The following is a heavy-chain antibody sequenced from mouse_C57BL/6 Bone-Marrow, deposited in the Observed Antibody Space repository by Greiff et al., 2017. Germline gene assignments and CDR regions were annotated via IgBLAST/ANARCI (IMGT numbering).Heavy chain of an antibody. V-gene: IGHV5-9-1*02. Sequence: EVHLVESGEGLVKPGGSLKLSCAASGFTFSSYAMSWVRQTPEKRLEWVAYISSGGDYIYYADTVKGRFTIARDNARNTLYLQMSSLKSEDTAMYYCTRGHSSSGYFDVWGTGTTVTVSS. J-gene: IGHJ1*03. D-gene: IGHD1-1*01. CDR1: GFTFSSYA. CDR3: TRGHSSSGYFDV. CDR2: ISSGGDYI.